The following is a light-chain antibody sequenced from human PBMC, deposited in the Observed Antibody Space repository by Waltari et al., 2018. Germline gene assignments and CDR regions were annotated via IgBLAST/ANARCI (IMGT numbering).Light chain of an antibody. Sequence: QSALTQPASVSGSPGQSITISCTGTSSDVGGYNYVSWYQQHPGKAPKLMIYEVSNRPSGVSNRFSGSESGNTASLTISGLQAEDEADYYCSSYTSSSTLVFSGGTKLTVL. CDR3: SSYTSSSTLV. J-gene: IGLJ2*01. CDR1: SSDVGGYNY. CDR2: EVS. V-gene: IGLV2-14*01.